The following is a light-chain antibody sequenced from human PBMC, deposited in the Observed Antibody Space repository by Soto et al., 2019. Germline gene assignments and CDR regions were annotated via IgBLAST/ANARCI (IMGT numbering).Light chain of an antibody. Sequence: IQLTQSPSSLSASVGDRVTITCRASQGISSYLAWYQQKPGKAPKLLIYAASTLQSGVPSRFGGSGSGTDFTITISSLQPEDFATYYCQQLNSYPTFGQGTKVEIK. CDR2: AAS. CDR1: QGISSY. J-gene: IGKJ1*01. V-gene: IGKV1-9*01. CDR3: QQLNSYPT.